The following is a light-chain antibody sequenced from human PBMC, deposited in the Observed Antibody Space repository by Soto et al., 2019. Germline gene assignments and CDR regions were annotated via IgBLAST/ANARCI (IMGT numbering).Light chain of an antibody. CDR2: GAS. CDR3: QQYSSSPWT. J-gene: IGKJ1*01. V-gene: IGKV3-20*01. Sequence: EIVLTQSPGTLSLSPGERATLSCRASQSGYSSYLAWYQQKPGQAPRLLIYGASSRATGIPDRFSGSGSGTDCTLTISKREPEDCALYYCQQYSSSPWTFGQGPKVQLK. CDR1: QSGYSSY.